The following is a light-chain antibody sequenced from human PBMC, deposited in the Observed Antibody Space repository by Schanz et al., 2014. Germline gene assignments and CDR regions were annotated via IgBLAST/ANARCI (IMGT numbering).Light chain of an antibody. CDR1: SNDVGSFNY. V-gene: IGLV2-14*03. CDR2: AVT. J-gene: IGLJ1*01. Sequence: QSALTQPASVSESPGQSITISCTGTSNDVGSFNYVSWYQQHPGKAPKLVIFAVTDRPSGVSSRFSGSKSGNTASLTISGLQAEDEADYYCSSYAGSFYVFGTGTKVTVL. CDR3: SSYAGSFYV.